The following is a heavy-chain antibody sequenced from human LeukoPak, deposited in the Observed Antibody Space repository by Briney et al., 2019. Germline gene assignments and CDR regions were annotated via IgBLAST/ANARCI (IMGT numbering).Heavy chain of an antibody. Sequence: GASVKVSCKASGGTFSSYAISWVRQAPGQGLEWMGWISAYNGNTNYAQKLQGRVTMTTDTSTSTAYMELRSLRSDDTAVYYCARDRSITMVRGDVTGDYWGQGTLVTVYS. CDR1: GGTFSSYA. J-gene: IGHJ4*02. D-gene: IGHD3-10*01. V-gene: IGHV1-18*01. CDR3: ARDRSITMVRGDVTGDY. CDR2: ISAYNGNT.